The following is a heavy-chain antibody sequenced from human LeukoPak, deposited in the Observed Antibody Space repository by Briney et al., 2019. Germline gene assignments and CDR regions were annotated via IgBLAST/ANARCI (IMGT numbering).Heavy chain of an antibody. D-gene: IGHD6-19*01. CDR2: IGGSGGSA. J-gene: IGHJ4*02. Sequence: PGGSPRLSCAASGFTFSTYAMNRVRQAPGKGLEWVSVIGGSGGSADYADSVKGRFTISRDNSKNTLYLQMNSLRAEDTAVYYCAKDLIAVAAFDYWGQGTLVTVSS. V-gene: IGHV3-23*01. CDR1: GFTFSTYA. CDR3: AKDLIAVAAFDY.